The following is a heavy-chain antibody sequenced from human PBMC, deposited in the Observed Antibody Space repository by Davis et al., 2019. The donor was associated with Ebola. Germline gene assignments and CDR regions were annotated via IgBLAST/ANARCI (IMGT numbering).Heavy chain of an antibody. D-gene: IGHD2-21*02. CDR3: VRDPALVVTGGGWFFGL. CDR2: ISSSSNYI. CDR1: GFTFSSYS. V-gene: IGHV3-21*01. Sequence: GESLKISCAASGFTFSSYSMNWVRQAPGKGLEWVSFISSSSNYIYYADSVKVRFTTSRDNAKNSLYLQMNTLRAEDTAVYYCVRDPALVVTGGGWFFGLWGRGTLVTASS. J-gene: IGHJ2*01.